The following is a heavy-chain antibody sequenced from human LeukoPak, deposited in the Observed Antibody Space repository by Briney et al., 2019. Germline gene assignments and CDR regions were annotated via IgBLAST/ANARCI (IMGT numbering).Heavy chain of an antibody. D-gene: IGHD6-13*01. J-gene: IGHJ4*02. CDR1: GFTFSSYG. CDR2: IWYDGSNK. CDR3: ASDLAGYSSSWYVLRNDSFDY. Sequence: GGSLRLSCAASGFTFSSYGMHWVRQAPGKGLEWVAVIWYDGSNKYYADSVKGRFTISRDNSKNTLYLQMNSLRAEGTAVYYCASDLAGYSSSWYVLRNDSFDYWGQGTLVTVSS. V-gene: IGHV3-33*01.